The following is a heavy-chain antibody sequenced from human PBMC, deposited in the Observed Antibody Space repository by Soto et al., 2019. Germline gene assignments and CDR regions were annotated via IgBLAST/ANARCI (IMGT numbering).Heavy chain of an antibody. Sequence: GASVKVSCKASGYTFTSYAMHWVRQAPGQRLEWMGWINAGNGNTKYSQKFQGRVTITRDTSASTAYMELSSLRSEDTAVYYCARGRSSFHNWFDPWGQGTLVTVSS. D-gene: IGHD6-6*01. CDR2: INAGNGNT. J-gene: IGHJ5*02. CDR3: ARGRSSFHNWFDP. V-gene: IGHV1-3*01. CDR1: GYTFTSYA.